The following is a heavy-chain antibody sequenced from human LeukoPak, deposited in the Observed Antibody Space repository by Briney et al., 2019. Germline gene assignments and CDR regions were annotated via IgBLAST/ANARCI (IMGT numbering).Heavy chain of an antibody. CDR2: IYSGGST. CDR1: GFTVSGNL. D-gene: IGHD3-22*01. V-gene: IGHV3-53*01. Sequence: GSLKLSCAASGFTVSGNLMSWVRQAPGKGLEWLSVIYSGGSTYYADSVKGRFTISRDNSKNTLFLQMNSLRVEDTAVYYCARMYHYDSSGYYPYWGQGTLVTVSS. CDR3: ARMYHYDSSGYYPY. J-gene: IGHJ4*02.